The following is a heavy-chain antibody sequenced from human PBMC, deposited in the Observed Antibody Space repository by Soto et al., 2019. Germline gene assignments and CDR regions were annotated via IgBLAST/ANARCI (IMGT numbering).Heavy chain of an antibody. CDR1: GASISSYY. J-gene: IGHJ6*03. V-gene: IGHV4-59*01. CDR3: AREMDTMVRGVISDYYYYYYMDV. D-gene: IGHD3-10*01. CDR2: IYYSGST. Sequence: PSETLSLTCTVSGASISSYYWSWIRQPPGKGLEWIGYIYYSGSTNYNPSLKSRVTISVDTSKNQFSLKLSSVTAADTAVYYCAREMDTMVRGVISDYYYYYYMDVWGKGTTVS.